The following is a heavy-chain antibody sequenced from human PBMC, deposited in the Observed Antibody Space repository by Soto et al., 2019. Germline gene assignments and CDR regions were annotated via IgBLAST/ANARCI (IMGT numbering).Heavy chain of an antibody. CDR2: ISSSSSYI. CDR1: GFTFSSYS. D-gene: IGHD3-22*01. CDR3: ARERYDSSGYTPSAFDI. Sequence: EVQLVESGGGLVKPGGSLRLSCAASGFTFSSYSMNWVRQAPGKGLEWVSSISSSSSYIYYADSVKGRFTISRDNAKNSLYLQMNSLRAEDTAVYYCARERYDSSGYTPSAFDIWGQGTMVTVSS. V-gene: IGHV3-21*01. J-gene: IGHJ3*02.